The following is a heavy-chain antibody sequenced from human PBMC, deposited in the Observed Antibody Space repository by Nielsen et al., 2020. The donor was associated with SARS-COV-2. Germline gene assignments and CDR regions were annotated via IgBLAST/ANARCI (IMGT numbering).Heavy chain of an antibody. D-gene: IGHD3-10*01. V-gene: IGHV3-11*04. CDR1: GFFFSDYY. CDR2: ISGSATTI. CDR3: ARDPYYGSGTFRFYGMDL. Sequence: GESLKISCAASGFFFSDYYMGWIRQAPGRGLEWISYISGSATTIYYADSVRGRFTISRDNAKNSLYLQMDSLRAEDTALYYCARDPYYGSGTFRFYGMDLWGQGTTVTVSS. J-gene: IGHJ6*02.